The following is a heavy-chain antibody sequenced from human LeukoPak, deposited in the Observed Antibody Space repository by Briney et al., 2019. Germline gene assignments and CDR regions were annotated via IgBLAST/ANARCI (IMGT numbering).Heavy chain of an antibody. D-gene: IGHD3-10*01. Sequence: SETLSLTCAVYGGSFSGYYWSWIRQPPGKGREWIGEINHSGSTNYNPSLKSRVTISVDTSKNQFSLKLSSVTAADTAVYYCARGTYYYGSGSYYFDYWGQGTLVTVSS. CDR2: INHSGST. CDR3: ARGTYYYGSGSYYFDY. J-gene: IGHJ4*02. V-gene: IGHV4-34*01. CDR1: GGSFSGYY.